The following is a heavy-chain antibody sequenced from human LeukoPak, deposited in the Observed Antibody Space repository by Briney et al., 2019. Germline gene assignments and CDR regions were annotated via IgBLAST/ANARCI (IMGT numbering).Heavy chain of an antibody. Sequence: ASMKVSCKASGYTFTSYGISWVRQAPGQGLEWMGWISAYNGNTNYAQKLQGRVTLTTDTSTNTVYMELRSLRSDDTAVYYCARDGAHISRFFDWLHPLDYWGQGTLVTVSS. V-gene: IGHV1-18*01. CDR1: GYTFTSYG. J-gene: IGHJ4*02. D-gene: IGHD3-9*01. CDR2: ISAYNGNT. CDR3: ARDGAHISRFFDWLHPLDY.